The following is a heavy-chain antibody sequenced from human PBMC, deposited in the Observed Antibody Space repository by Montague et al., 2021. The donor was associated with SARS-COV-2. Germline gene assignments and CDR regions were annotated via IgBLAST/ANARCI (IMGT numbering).Heavy chain of an antibody. D-gene: IGHD5-12*01. Sequence: SETLSLTCAVYGGSFSVYYWSWLRQPPRRGLEWIGDINHSGNTNYNPSLKSRLTISVDTSKNQFSLNLSSVTAADTAMYYCARTLESLRLATSALAFDLWGQGTMVTVSS. CDR1: GGSFSVYY. V-gene: IGHV4-34*01. CDR2: INHSGNT. CDR3: ARTLESLRLATSALAFDL. J-gene: IGHJ5*01.